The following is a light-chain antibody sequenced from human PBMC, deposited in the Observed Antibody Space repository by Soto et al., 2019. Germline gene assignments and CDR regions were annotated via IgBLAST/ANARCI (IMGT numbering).Light chain of an antibody. CDR3: QSYDSSLSVV. Sequence: QSVLTQPPSVSGAPGQRVTISCTGSSSNIGAGYDVQWYQQLPGTAPKLLIYGNSNRPSGVPDRFSVSKSGTSASLAITGLQAEDEAGYYCQSYDSSLSVVFGGGTKLTVL. CDR2: GNS. J-gene: IGLJ2*01. CDR1: SSNIGAGYD. V-gene: IGLV1-40*01.